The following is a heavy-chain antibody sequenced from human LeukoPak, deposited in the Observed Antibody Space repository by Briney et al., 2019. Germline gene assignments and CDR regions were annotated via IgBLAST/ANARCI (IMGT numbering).Heavy chain of an antibody. D-gene: IGHD5-12*01. J-gene: IGHJ4*02. Sequence: GGSLRLSCAASGFTFSSYAMSWVRQVPGKGLEWVSVISGSGDNTYYADSVKGRLTISRDNSKNMLYLQMNSLRAEDTAVYYCAKWKYSDSGIDDYWGQGTLVTVSS. V-gene: IGHV3-23*01. CDR1: GFTFSSYA. CDR3: AKWKYSDSGIDDY. CDR2: ISGSGDNT.